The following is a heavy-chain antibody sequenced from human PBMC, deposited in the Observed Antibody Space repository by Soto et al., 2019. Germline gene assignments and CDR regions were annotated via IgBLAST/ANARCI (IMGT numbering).Heavy chain of an antibody. J-gene: IGHJ4*02. CDR1: GYTFTAYY. D-gene: IGHD6-19*01. CDR3: ASGIAVAAGY. V-gene: IGHV1-2*02. CDR2: INPNTGAT. Sequence: QVQLVQSGAEVKKPGASVQVSCKASGYTFTAYYMHWVRQAPGQGLEWMGWINPNTGATKYAQKFQGRVTMSRDSYIRTAYMELNRLRSDDTAVYYCASGIAVAAGYGGQGTLVTVSS.